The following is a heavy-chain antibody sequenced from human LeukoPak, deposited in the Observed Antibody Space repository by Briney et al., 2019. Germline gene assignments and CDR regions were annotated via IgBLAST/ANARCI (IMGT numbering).Heavy chain of an antibody. CDR2: IYDSGSA. Sequence: PSETLSLTCTVSSGSISSHLWSWIRQPPGKGLEWIGYIYDSGSANCNPSLKSRVTISVDTSKNQFSLKLSSVTAADTAVYYCARHVRRSNHRYFDYWGQGTLVTVSS. J-gene: IGHJ4*02. CDR1: SGSISSHL. D-gene: IGHD1-14*01. CDR3: ARHVRRSNHRYFDY. V-gene: IGHV4-59*08.